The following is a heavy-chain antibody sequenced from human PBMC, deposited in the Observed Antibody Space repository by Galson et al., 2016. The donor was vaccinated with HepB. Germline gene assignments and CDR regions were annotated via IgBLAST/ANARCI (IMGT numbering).Heavy chain of an antibody. D-gene: IGHD3-10*01. Sequence: PALVKPTQTLTLTCAFSGIPFTTGRMRVSWIRQPPGRALEWLARSDWDDDKFYSTSLKTKHTISKDTSKNQVVLTMTNVDPVDTATYYCARIRGKEAFDIWGPGTVVTVSS. CDR3: ARIRGKEAFDI. V-gene: IGHV2-70*04. J-gene: IGHJ3*02. CDR1: GIPFTTGRMR. CDR2: SDWDDDK.